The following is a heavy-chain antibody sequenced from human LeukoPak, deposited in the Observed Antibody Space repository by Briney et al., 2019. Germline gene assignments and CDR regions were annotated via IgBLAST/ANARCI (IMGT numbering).Heavy chain of an antibody. CDR3: ARGEEMATTYFDY. CDR1: GGTFSSYA. Sequence: ASVKVSCKASGGTFSSYAISWVRQAPGLGLEWMGGIIPIFGTANYAQKFQGRVTITADESTSTAYMELSSLRSEDTAVYYCARGEEMATTYFDYWGQGTLVTVSS. V-gene: IGHV1-69*13. D-gene: IGHD5-12*01. J-gene: IGHJ4*02. CDR2: IIPIFGTA.